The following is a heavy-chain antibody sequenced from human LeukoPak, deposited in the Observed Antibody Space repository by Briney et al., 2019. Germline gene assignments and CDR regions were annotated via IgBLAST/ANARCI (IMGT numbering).Heavy chain of an antibody. CDR3: VSPRGFSYGHFDY. CDR2: IYYSKNT. V-gene: IGHV4-39*01. J-gene: IGHJ4*02. CDR1: GGSISSSSAY. D-gene: IGHD5-18*01. Sequence: SETLSLTCTVSGGSISSSSAYWGWIRQPPGKGLEWIGSIYYSKNTYYNPSLKSRVTISADTSKNQFSLTLGSVSATDTAVYYCVSPRGFSYGHFDYWGQGTLVTVSS.